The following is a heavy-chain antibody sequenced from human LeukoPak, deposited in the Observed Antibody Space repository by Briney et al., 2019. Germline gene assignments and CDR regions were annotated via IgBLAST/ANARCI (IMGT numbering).Heavy chain of an antibody. D-gene: IGHD1-1*01. Sequence: GGSLRLSCAASGFTFSSYGMHWVRQAPGKGLEWVAFIRYDGSNKYYADSVKGRFTISRDNSKNTLYLQMNSLRAEDTAVYYCAKGGYNWNKPFDYWGQGTLVTVSS. CDR1: GFTFSSYG. CDR3: AKGGYNWNKPFDY. J-gene: IGHJ4*02. V-gene: IGHV3-30*02. CDR2: IRYDGSNK.